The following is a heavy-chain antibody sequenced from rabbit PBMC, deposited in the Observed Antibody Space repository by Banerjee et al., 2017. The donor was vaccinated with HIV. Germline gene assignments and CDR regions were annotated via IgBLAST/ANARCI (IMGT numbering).Heavy chain of an antibody. V-gene: IGHV1S40*01. CDR3: ARENAGNGSPDLNL. CDR2: IYTGGSGNT. J-gene: IGHJ4*01. Sequence: QSLEESGGDLVKPGASLTLTCTASGFSFSSGYDMCWVRQAPGKGLELIACIYTGGSGNTYYASWAKGRFTISKTSSTTVTLQMTRLTAADTATYFCARENAGNGSPDLNLWGPGTLVTVS. CDR1: GFSFSSGYD. D-gene: IGHD4-2*01.